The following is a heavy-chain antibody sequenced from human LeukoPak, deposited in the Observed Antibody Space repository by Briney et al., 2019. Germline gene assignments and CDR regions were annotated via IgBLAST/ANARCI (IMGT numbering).Heavy chain of an antibody. CDR2: ISGDGGST. D-gene: IGHD6-13*01. Sequence: GGSLRLSCAASGFTFDDYAMHWVRQAPGKGLEWVSLISGDGGSTYYADSVKGRFTISRDNSKNSLYLQMNSLRTEDTALYYCAKDYSGSSWPGYYYYYGMDVWGQGTTVTVSS. J-gene: IGHJ6*02. CDR1: GFTFDDYA. V-gene: IGHV3-43*02. CDR3: AKDYSGSSWPGYYYYYGMDV.